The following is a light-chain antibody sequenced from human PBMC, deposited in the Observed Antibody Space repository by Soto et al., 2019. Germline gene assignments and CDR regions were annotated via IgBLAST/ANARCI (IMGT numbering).Light chain of an antibody. CDR2: GNN. V-gene: IGLV1-40*01. Sequence: QSVLTQPPSVSGAPGQRVTLSCTGSSSNIGAGYDVHWYQQLPGTAPKLLIYGNNNRPSGVPDRFSGSKSGTSASLAITGLQADDEADYYCQSYDSSLSEVVFGGGTKVTVL. CDR3: QSYDSSLSEVV. J-gene: IGLJ2*01. CDR1: SSNIGAGYD.